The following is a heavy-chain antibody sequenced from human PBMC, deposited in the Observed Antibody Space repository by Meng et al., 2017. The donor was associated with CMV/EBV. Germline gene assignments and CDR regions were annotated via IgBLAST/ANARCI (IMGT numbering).Heavy chain of an antibody. V-gene: IGHV1-2*02. J-gene: IGHJ4*02. Sequence: VQGVWSGCVVMEPWASGKGACKACGYSFAGYYMHWVRQAPGQGLVWMGWINTNSGGTNYAQKFQGIVTMTRDTSSSTAYMELSRLRSDDTAVYYCARGQYYYDSSGHYIYFDYWGQGTLVTVSS. CDR3: ARGQYYYDSSGHYIYFDY. CDR2: INTNSGGT. D-gene: IGHD3-22*01. CDR1: GYSFAGYY.